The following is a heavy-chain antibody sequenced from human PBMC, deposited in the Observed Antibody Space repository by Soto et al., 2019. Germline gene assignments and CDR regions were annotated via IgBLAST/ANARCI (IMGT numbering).Heavy chain of an antibody. Sequence: QVQLQQWGAGLLKPSETLSLTCAVYGVSFSGYYWSWIRQPPGKGLEWIGEINHSGSTNYNPSLKSRVTISVDTSKNQFSLKLISVTAAAAAVYYCARGSSGSAFDIWGQGTMVTVSS. CDR2: INHSGST. D-gene: IGHD6-19*01. CDR3: ARGSSGSAFDI. V-gene: IGHV4-34*01. CDR1: GVSFSGYY. J-gene: IGHJ3*02.